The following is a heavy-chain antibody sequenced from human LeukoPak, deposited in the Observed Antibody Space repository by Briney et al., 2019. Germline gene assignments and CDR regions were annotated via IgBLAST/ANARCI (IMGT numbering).Heavy chain of an antibody. CDR3: ARTPYTSSWYGWFDP. J-gene: IGHJ5*02. D-gene: IGHD6-13*01. Sequence: PGGSLRISCAASGFTFSRYWMHWVRQAPEKGLVWVSHINTDGSSTNYADSVKGRFTISRDNAKNTLYLQMNSLRAEDTAVYYCARTPYTSSWYGWFDPWGQGTLVTVSS. CDR2: INTDGSST. V-gene: IGHV3-74*01. CDR1: GFTFSRYW.